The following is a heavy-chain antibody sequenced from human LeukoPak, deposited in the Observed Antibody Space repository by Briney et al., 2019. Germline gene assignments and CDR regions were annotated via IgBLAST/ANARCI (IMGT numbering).Heavy chain of an antibody. Sequence: ASETLSLTCTVSGGSISSYYWSWIRQPPGKGLEWIGYIYYSGSTNYNPSLKSRVTISVDTSKNQFSLKLSSVAAADTAVYYCARVTGIAAAGTGYWFDPWGQVTLVTVSS. CDR2: IYYSGST. J-gene: IGHJ5*02. CDR1: GGSISSYY. D-gene: IGHD6-13*01. V-gene: IGHV4-59*01. CDR3: ARVTGIAAAGTGYWFDP.